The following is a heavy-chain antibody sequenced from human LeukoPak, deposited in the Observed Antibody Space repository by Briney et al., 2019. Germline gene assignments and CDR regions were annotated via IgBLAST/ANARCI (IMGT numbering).Heavy chain of an antibody. CDR1: GYTFTGYY. CDR2: INPNSGGT. D-gene: IGHD6-19*01. Sequence: ASVRVSCTASGYTFTGYYMHWVRQAPGQGLEWMGWINPNSGGTNYAQKFQGRVTMTRDTSISTAYMELSRLRSDDTAVYYCARLDPAAGYSSGWYLDYWGQGTLVTVSS. V-gene: IGHV1-2*02. J-gene: IGHJ4*02. CDR3: ARLDPAAGYSSGWYLDY.